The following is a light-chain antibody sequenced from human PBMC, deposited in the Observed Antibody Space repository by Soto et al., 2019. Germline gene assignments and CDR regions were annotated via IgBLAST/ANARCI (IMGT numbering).Light chain of an antibody. CDR2: GAS. V-gene: IGKV3-20*01. CDR1: QSVSSSY. CDR3: DQYGSSPPMT. Sequence: EIVLTQSPGTLSLSPGERATLSCRASQSVSSSYLAWYQQKPGQAPRLLIYGASSRATGMPARFSGSGSGSDFTLTMSTLAPEEFEVYDCDQYGSSPPMTFGQGTKVEIK. J-gene: IGKJ1*01.